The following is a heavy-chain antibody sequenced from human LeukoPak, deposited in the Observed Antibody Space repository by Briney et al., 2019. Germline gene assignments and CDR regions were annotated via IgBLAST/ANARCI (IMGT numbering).Heavy chain of an antibody. V-gene: IGHV3-21*01. CDR2: ISSSSSYI. CDR1: GFTFSSYS. CDR3: ATVITIFGVVIYNWFDP. D-gene: IGHD3-3*01. J-gene: IGHJ5*02. Sequence: GGSLRLSCAASGFTFSSYSMNWVRQAPGKGLEWVSSISSSSSYIYYADSVKGRFTISRDNAKNSLYLQMNSLRAEDTAVYYCATVITIFGVVIYNWFDPWGQGTLVTVSS.